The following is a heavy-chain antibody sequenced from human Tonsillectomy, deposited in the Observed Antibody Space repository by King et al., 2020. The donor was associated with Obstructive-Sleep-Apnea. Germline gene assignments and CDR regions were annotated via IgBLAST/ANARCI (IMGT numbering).Heavy chain of an antibody. V-gene: IGHV3-13*01. CDR2: IGIVGDT. Sequence: VQLVESGGGLVQPGGSLRLSCAASGFTLSSYDMHWVRQVTGKGLDWVSAIGIVGDTYYPGSVKGRFTISRENAKNSLYLQMNSLRAGDTAVYYCARSCSGVSCRYYFDYWGQGTLVTVSS. CDR3: ARSCSGVSCRYYFDY. J-gene: IGHJ4*02. D-gene: IGHD2-15*01. CDR1: GFTLSSYD.